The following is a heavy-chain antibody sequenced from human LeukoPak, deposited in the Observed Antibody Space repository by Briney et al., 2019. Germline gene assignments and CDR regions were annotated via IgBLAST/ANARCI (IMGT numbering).Heavy chain of an antibody. CDR2: ISYDGSNK. CDR1: GFTFSSYG. CDR3: AKVSLYGAYFDY. D-gene: IGHD4-17*01. Sequence: GRSLRLSCAASGFTFSSYGMHWVRQAPGKGLKWVAVISYDGSNKYYADSVKGRFTISRDNSKNTLYLQMNSLRAEDTAVYYCAKVSLYGAYFDYWGQGTLVTVSS. V-gene: IGHV3-30*18. J-gene: IGHJ4*02.